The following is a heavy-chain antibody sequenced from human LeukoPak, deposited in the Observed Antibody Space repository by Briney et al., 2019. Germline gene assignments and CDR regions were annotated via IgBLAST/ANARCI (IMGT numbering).Heavy chain of an antibody. J-gene: IGHJ4*02. CDR1: GFTFDDYG. CDR3: AKEIAAAPYYFDY. CDR2: INWNGGST. V-gene: IGHV3-20*04. Sequence: GGSLRLSCAASGFTFDDYGMSWVRQAPGKGLEWVSGINWNGGSTGYADSVKGRFTISRDNDKNSLYMQMNSLRAEDTALYYCAKEIAAAPYYFDYWGQGTLVTVSS. D-gene: IGHD6-13*01.